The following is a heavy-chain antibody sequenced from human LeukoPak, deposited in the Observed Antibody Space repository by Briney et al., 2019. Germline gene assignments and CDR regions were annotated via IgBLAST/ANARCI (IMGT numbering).Heavy chain of an antibody. J-gene: IGHJ4*02. CDR2: IYHSGSP. Sequence: PSETLSLTCAVSGGSISSNNWWGWVRQPPGKGLEWIGEIYHSGSPNYNPSLKGRVTISVDKSRNHFSLNLRSVTAADTAVYYCARVNINNWHSCDYWGQGTLVTVSS. V-gene: IGHV4-4*02. D-gene: IGHD1-1*01. CDR1: GGSISSNNW. CDR3: ARVNINNWHSCDY.